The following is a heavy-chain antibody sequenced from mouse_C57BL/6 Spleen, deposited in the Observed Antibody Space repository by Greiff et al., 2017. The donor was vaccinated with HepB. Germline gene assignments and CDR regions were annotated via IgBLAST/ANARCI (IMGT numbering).Heavy chain of an antibody. Sequence: EVQLQQSGPELVKPGASVKISCKASGYTFTDYYMNWVKQSHGKSLEWIGDINPNNGGTSYNQKFKGKATLTVDKSSSTAYMELRSLTSEDSAVYYCASYYDGCNYEGYYALDYWGQGTSVTVSS. CDR3: ASYYDGCNYEGYYALDY. CDR2: INPNNGGT. J-gene: IGHJ4*01. V-gene: IGHV1-26*01. CDR1: GYTFTDYY. D-gene: IGHD1-1*01.